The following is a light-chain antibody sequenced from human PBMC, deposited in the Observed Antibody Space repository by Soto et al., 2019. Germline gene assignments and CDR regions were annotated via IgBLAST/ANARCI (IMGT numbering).Light chain of an antibody. Sequence: EIGLTQFPGTLSLSPGERATLSCRASQSLKTNSIAWYQQKPGQAPRLLISAVSSRATDIPDRFNGGGSGTDFTLNISRLEPEDFAMYYCQQYGSSPLTFGGGTKVEIK. J-gene: IGKJ4*01. CDR2: AVS. V-gene: IGKV3-20*01. CDR3: QQYGSSPLT. CDR1: QSLKTNS.